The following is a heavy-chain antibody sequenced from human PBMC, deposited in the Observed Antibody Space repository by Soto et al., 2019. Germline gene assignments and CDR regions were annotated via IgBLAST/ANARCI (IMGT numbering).Heavy chain of an antibody. CDR2: ISTYNGNT. Sequence: ASVKVSCKASGYSFTTSSITWVRQAPGQGLEWMGWISTYNGNTNYAQKLQDRVTLTTDTSTSTAYMELRSLRSDDTAVYYCARRLYGDYDYWGQGTLVTVSS. V-gene: IGHV1-18*01. CDR3: ARRLYGDYDY. CDR1: GYSFTTSS. D-gene: IGHD4-17*01. J-gene: IGHJ4*02.